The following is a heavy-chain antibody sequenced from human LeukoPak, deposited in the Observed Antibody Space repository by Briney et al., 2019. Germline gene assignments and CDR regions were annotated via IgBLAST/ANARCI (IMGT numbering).Heavy chain of an antibody. CDR1: GGSISSYY. D-gene: IGHD6-19*01. J-gene: IGHJ4*02. V-gene: IGHV4-34*01. Sequence: PSETLSLTCTVSGGSISSYYWSSIRQPAGKGLEWIGEINHSGSTNYNPSLKSRVTISVDTSKNQFSLKLSSVTAADTAVYYCARTSSSGLVGGYYFDYWGQGTLVTVSS. CDR3: ARTSSSGLVGGYYFDY. CDR2: INHSGST.